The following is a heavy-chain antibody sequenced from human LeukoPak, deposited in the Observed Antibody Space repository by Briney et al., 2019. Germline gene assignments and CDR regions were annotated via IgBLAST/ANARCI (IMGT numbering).Heavy chain of an antibody. J-gene: IGHJ6*03. Sequence: SETLSLTCTVSGGSIRSYYWNWTRQPPGKGLEWIGYISETGSIIYNSSLENRVTLSLDRSKSQISLNLRSATVADTAVYYCARQDALGKFPPPYYMDVWGKGTTVIVS. D-gene: IGHD1-26*01. CDR3: ARQDALGKFPPPYYMDV. V-gene: IGHV4-59*08. CDR2: ISETGSI. CDR1: GGSIRSYY.